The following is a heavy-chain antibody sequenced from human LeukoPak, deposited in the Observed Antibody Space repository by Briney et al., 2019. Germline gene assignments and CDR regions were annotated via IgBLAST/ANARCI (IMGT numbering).Heavy chain of an antibody. CDR2: ISGSGGST. Sequence: PGGSLRLSCAASGFTFSSFAMNWVRQAPGKGLEWVSAISGSGGSTYYADSVKGRFTISRDNSKNTLYLQMNSLRAEDTAVYYSAKEIKFRAAAGDYFDYWGQGTLVTVSS. D-gene: IGHD6-13*01. CDR3: AKEIKFRAAAGDYFDY. CDR1: GFTFSSFA. J-gene: IGHJ4*02. V-gene: IGHV3-23*01.